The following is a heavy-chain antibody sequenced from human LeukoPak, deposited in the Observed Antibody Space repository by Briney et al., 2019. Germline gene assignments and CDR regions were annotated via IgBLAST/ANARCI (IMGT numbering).Heavy chain of an antibody. J-gene: IGHJ4*02. CDR3: ATYGSGSYYYFDY. CDR2: ISSSSTYI. CDR1: GFTFSSYS. V-gene: IGHV3-21*01. Sequence: PGGSLRLSCAASGFTFSSYSMNWVRQAPGKGLEWVSSISSSSTYIYYADSVKGRFTISRDNAKNSLYLQMNRLRAEDTAVYYCATYGSGSYYYFDYWGQGTLVTVSS. D-gene: IGHD3-10*01.